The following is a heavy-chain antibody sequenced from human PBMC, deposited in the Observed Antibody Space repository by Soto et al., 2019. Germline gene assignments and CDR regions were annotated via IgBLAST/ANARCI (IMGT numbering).Heavy chain of an antibody. CDR2: IYYSGST. CDR1: GGSISSGDYY. D-gene: IGHD5-12*01. V-gene: IGHV4-30-4*01. J-gene: IGHJ4*02. Sequence: ASETLSLTCTVSGGSISSGDYYWSWIRQPPGKGLEWIGYIYYSGSTYYNPSLKSRVTISVDTSKNQFSLKLSSVTAADTAVYYCARGAVVAALNHPYFDYWGQGTLVTVSS. CDR3: ARGAVVAALNHPYFDY.